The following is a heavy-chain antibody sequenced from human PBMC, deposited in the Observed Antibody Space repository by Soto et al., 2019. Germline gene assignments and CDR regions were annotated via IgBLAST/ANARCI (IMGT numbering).Heavy chain of an antibody. J-gene: IGHJ6*02. CDR2: IWYDGSNK. V-gene: IGHV3-33*01. Sequence: PGGSLRLSCAASGFTFSSYGMHWVRQAPGKGLEWVAVIWYDGSNKYYADSVKGRFTISRDNSKNTLYLQMNSLRAEDAAVYYCARDSLGPLPGGMDVWGQGTTVTVSS. CDR1: GFTFSSYG. CDR3: ARDSLGPLPGGMDV.